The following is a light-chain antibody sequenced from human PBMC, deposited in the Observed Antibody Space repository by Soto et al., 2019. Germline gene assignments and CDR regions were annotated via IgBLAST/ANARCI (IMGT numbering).Light chain of an antibody. J-gene: IGKJ1*01. CDR3: HQYNGWPRT. CDR1: QNISRS. CDR2: GTS. Sequence: EIMMKQSPVTLSVSHKERATLSCRASQNISRSLAWYQQKPGQGPSLLIYGTSTSAGGVPARLSGGGSGTEFTLTITSLQSEDFAVYYCHQYNGWPRTFGQGTKVDI. V-gene: IGKV3-15*01.